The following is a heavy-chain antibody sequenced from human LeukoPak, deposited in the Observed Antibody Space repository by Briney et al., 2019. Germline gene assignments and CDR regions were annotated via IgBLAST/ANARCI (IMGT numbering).Heavy chain of an antibody. CDR3: ARDRDMVRGVIHYYYYYGMDV. D-gene: IGHD3-10*01. CDR2: IIPIFGTA. CDR1: GCTFSSYA. V-gene: IGHV1-69*06. Sequence: ASVKVSCKASGCTFSSYAISWVRQAPGQGLEWMGGIIPIFGTANYAQKFQGRVTITADKSTSTAYMELSSLRSEDTAVYYCARDRDMVRGVIHYYYYYGMDVWGKGTTVTVSS. J-gene: IGHJ6*04.